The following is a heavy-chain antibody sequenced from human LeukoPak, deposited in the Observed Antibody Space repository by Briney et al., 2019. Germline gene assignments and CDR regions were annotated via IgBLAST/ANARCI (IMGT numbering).Heavy chain of an antibody. CDR3: ARHLKGVMTCFDY. CDR1: GGSNSAYY. J-gene: IGHJ4*02. CDR2: INYSGRT. Sequence: KTSETLSLTCSVSGGSNSAYYWSWIRQPPGKGLEWIGYINYSGRTDYNPSLKGRVTISVDTSKNQFSLELSSVTAADTAVYYCARHLKGVMTCFDYWGQGTLVTVSS. D-gene: IGHD2-21*02. V-gene: IGHV4-59*08.